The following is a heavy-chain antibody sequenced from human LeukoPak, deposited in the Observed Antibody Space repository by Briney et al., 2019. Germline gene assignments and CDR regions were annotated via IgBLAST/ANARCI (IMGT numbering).Heavy chain of an antibody. CDR1: GGSFNDCY. J-gene: IGHJ6*03. V-gene: IGHV4-34*01. CDR2: VNHSGST. D-gene: IGHD1-14*01. CDR3: ARGLSGIIVRTYMDV. Sequence: PSETLSLTCAVYGGSFNDCYWSWIRQPPGKGLEWLGEVNHSGSTHYNPSLKSRVTISVDTSKNQFSLKLNSVTAADTAVYYCARGLSGIIVRTYMDVWGKGTTVTVSS.